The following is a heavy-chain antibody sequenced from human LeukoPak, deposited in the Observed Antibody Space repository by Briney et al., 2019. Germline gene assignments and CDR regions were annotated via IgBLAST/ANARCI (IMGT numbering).Heavy chain of an antibody. CDR3: ARDLDPAREYYYYGMDV. CDR1: GFTFSSYG. J-gene: IGHJ6*02. Sequence: GGSLRLSCAASGFTFSSYGMHWVCQAPGKGLEWVAVIWYDGSNKYYADSVKGRFTISRDNSKNTLYLQMNSLRAEDTAVYYCARDLDPAREYYYYGMDVWGQGTTVTVSS. V-gene: IGHV3-33*01. CDR2: IWYDGSNK. D-gene: IGHD1-1*01.